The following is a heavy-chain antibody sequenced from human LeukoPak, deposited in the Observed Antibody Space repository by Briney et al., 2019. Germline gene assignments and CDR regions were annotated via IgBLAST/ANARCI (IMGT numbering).Heavy chain of an antibody. D-gene: IGHD6-19*01. V-gene: IGHV3-30-3*01. Sequence: GGSLRLSCAASGFTFSSYAMHWVRQAPGKGLEWVAVISYDGSNKYYADSVKGRFTISRDNSKNTQYLQMNSLRAEDTAVYYCARSPYSSYAFDIWGQGTMVTVSS. CDR3: ARSPYSSYAFDI. CDR2: ISYDGSNK. J-gene: IGHJ3*02. CDR1: GFTFSSYA.